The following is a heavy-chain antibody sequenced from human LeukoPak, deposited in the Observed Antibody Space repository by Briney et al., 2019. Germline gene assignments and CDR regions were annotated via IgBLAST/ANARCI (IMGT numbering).Heavy chain of an antibody. D-gene: IGHD2-21*02. CDR1: GFTFSSYA. V-gene: IGHV3-30*04. Sequence: GGSLRLSCAASGFTFSSYAMHWVRQAPGKGLEWVAVISYDGSNKYYADSVKGRFTISRDNSKNTLYLQMNSLRAEDTAVYYCARERVTRAGEFDYWGQGTLVTVSS. CDR3: ARERVTRAGEFDY. CDR2: ISYDGSNK. J-gene: IGHJ4*02.